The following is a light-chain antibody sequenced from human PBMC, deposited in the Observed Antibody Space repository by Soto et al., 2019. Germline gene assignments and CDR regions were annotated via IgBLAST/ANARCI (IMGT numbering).Light chain of an antibody. V-gene: IGKV1-9*01. J-gene: IGKJ4*01. Sequence: DIQMTQSPSSVSASVGDRVTITCLASQGISSDLAWYHQKPGKAPKLLIYAASPLQSWVPSRFSGSGSGTDFTLTISSLQPEDFATYSCQQLNSYPLTFGGGSKV. CDR2: AAS. CDR3: QQLNSYPLT. CDR1: QGISSD.